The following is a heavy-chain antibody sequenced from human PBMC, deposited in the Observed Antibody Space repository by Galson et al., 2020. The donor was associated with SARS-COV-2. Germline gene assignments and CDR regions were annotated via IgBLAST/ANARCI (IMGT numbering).Heavy chain of an antibody. Sequence: ASETLSLTCTVSGGTVNSGSYYWTWIRQPPGKGLEWIGYIYYSGNTNYNPSLKSRVTFSVDTSKNQFSLKVNSVTAADTAVYYCARWGGPFDAFDIWGQGTMVTVSS. J-gene: IGHJ3*02. CDR2: IYYSGNT. CDR3: ARWGGPFDAFDI. CDR1: GGTVNSGSYY. D-gene: IGHD3-3*01. V-gene: IGHV4-61*01.